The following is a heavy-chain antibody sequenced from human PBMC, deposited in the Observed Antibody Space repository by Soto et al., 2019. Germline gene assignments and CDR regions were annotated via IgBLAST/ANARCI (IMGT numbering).Heavy chain of an antibody. CDR3: ARSYHYDSSGHLGGYNWFDP. CDR1: GGSISSYY. J-gene: IGHJ5*02. V-gene: IGHV4-59*01. Sequence: SETLSLTCTVSGGSISSYYWSWIRQPPGKGLEWIGYIYYSGSTNYNPSLKSRVTISVDTSKNQFSLKLSSVTAADTAVYYCARSYHYDSSGHLGGYNWFDPWGQGTLVTVSS. CDR2: IYYSGST. D-gene: IGHD3-22*01.